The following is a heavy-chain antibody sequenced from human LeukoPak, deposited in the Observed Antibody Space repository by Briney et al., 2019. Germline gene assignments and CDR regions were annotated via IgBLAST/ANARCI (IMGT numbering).Heavy chain of an antibody. D-gene: IGHD5-18*01. CDR2: IIPIFGTT. J-gene: IGHJ4*02. V-gene: IGHV1-69*05. CDR1: GGTFSSYA. CDR3: ARGEVDTTMITATPLNY. Sequence: SMKVSCKASGGTFSSYAISWVRQAPGQGLEWMGGIIPIFGTTNYAQKFPGRVTITTDESTSTAYMELSSLRSEDTAVYYCARGEVDTTMITATPLNYWGQGTLVTVSS.